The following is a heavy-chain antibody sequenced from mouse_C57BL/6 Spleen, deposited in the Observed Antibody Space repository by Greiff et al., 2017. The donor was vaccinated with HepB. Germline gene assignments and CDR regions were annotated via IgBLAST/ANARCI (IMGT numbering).Heavy chain of an antibody. D-gene: IGHD1-1*01. Sequence: QVQLKQPGAELMKPGASVKLSCKATGYTFTGYWIEWVKQRPGHGLEWIGEILPGGGSTNYNEKFKGKATFTADTSSNTAYMQLSSLTTEASAFYYCAMGDCGSGYGCFDYWGQGTTLTVSS. V-gene: IGHV1-9*01. CDR1: GYTFTGYW. CDR2: ILPGGGST. J-gene: IGHJ2*01. CDR3: AMGDCGSGYGCFDY.